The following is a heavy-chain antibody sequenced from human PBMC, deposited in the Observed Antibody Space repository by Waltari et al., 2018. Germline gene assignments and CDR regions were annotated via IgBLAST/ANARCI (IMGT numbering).Heavy chain of an antibody. D-gene: IGHD3-10*01. V-gene: IGHV1-3*01. CDR3: ARDPKVTMVSGYFDY. CDR1: GYTFTSYA. J-gene: IGHJ4*02. Sequence: QVQLVQSGAEVKKPGASVKVSCKASGYTFTSYAMHWVRQAPGQRLEWMGWINSGNGNTKYSQKFQGRVTITRDTSASTDYMELSSLRSEDTAVYYCARDPKVTMVSGYFDYWGQGTLVTVSS. CDR2: INSGNGNT.